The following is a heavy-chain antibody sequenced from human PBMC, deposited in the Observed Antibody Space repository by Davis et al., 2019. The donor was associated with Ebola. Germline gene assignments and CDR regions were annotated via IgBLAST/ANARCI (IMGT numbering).Heavy chain of an antibody. J-gene: IGHJ6*02. Sequence: AASVQVSCKASGYTFTSYAMHWVRQAPGQRLEWLGWINAGNGNTKYSQKFQGRVTITRDTSASTAYMELSSLRSEDTDVYYCARGSTKAYYYYGMDVWGQGTTVTVSS. CDR3: ARGSTKAYYYYGMDV. V-gene: IGHV1-3*01. CDR2: INAGNGNT. CDR1: GYTFTSYA.